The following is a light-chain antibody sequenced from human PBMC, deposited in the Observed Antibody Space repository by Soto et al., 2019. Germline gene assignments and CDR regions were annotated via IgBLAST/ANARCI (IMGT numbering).Light chain of an antibody. CDR3: CSYAGSYTYV. CDR1: SSDVGGYNH. V-gene: IGLV2-11*01. Sequence: QSALTQPRSVSGSPGQSVTVSCTGTSSDVGGYNHVSWYQQHPGKAPKFMVYDVDKRPSGVPDRFSGSKSGNTASLTISGLQAEDEAVYYCCSYAGSYTYVFGTGTKLTVL. CDR2: DVD. J-gene: IGLJ1*01.